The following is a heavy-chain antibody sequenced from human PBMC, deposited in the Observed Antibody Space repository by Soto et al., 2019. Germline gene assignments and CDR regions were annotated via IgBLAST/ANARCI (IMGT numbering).Heavy chain of an antibody. CDR2: VNPKTGDT. CDR1: GYTFTGYY. CDR3: VTGDHLVR. Sequence: ASVKVSCKTSGYTFTGYYLNWVRQAPGRGLEWVGWVNPKTGDTNNAQKFQGRVTMTTDTSISTGYMELSGLKSDDTAVYYCVTGDHLVRWGQGTRVTVSS. V-gene: IGHV1-2*02. J-gene: IGHJ4*02. D-gene: IGHD6-6*01.